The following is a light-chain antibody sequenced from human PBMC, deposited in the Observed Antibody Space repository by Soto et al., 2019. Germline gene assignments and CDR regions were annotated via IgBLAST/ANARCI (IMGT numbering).Light chain of an antibody. CDR1: QSVNSN. CDR2: GAS. J-gene: IGKJ5*01. Sequence: EIVLTQSPATMSLSPGERATLSCRASQSVNSNLAWYQQKPGQAPSLLIYGASTRATSIPARFSGSGSGTDFTLTISSLEPEDFAVYYCQQRSNWPPITFGQGTRLEI. CDR3: QQRSNWPPIT. V-gene: IGKV3-11*01.